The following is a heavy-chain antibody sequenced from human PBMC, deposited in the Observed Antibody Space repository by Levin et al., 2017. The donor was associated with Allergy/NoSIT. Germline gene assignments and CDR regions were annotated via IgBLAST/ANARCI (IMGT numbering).Heavy chain of an antibody. J-gene: IGHJ3*02. CDR2: ISGSGGST. V-gene: IGHV3-23*01. Sequence: GESLKISCAASGFTFSSYAMSWVRQAPGKGLEWVSAISGSGGSTYYADSVKGRFTISRDNSKNTLYLQMNSLRAEDTAVYYCAKAGGYCSGGSCYHAFDIWGQGTMVTVSS. CDR3: AKAGGYCSGGSCYHAFDI. CDR1: GFTFSSYA. D-gene: IGHD2-15*01.